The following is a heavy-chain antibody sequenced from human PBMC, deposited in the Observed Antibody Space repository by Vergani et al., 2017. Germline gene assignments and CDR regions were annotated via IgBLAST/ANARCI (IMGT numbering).Heavy chain of an antibody. J-gene: IGHJ4*02. CDR1: AFTFSNAW. CDR3: TRDVHSSGYYLN. Sequence: EVQLVESGGGLVKPGGSLRLSCAASAFTFSNAWMRWVRQAPGKGLEWVGFIRSKAYGGTTQYAASVKGRFTISRDDSKSIAYLQMNSLKTEDTAVYYCTRDVHSSGYYLNWGQGTLVTVSS. V-gene: IGHV3-49*04. D-gene: IGHD3-22*01. CDR2: IRSKAYGGTT.